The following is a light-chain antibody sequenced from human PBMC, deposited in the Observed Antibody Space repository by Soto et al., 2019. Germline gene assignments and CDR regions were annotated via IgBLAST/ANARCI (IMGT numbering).Light chain of an antibody. CDR1: SSDVGAYNF. CDR2: NVY. CDR3: SAYTVSRTYV. V-gene: IGLV2-14*03. J-gene: IGLJ1*01. Sequence: QSVLTQPASGSGSPGQSITIPCTGTSSDVGAYNFVSWHQQHPGKAPKLMIYNVYDRPSGISYRFSGSKSGNTASLTISGLQGEDEADYYCSAYTVSRTYVFGTGTKVTVL.